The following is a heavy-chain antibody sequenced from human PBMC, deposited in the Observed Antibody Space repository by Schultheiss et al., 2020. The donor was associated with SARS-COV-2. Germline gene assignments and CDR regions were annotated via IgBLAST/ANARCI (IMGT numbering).Heavy chain of an antibody. J-gene: IGHJ4*02. CDR2: IIGSGGST. CDR1: GFTFSSYA. V-gene: IGHV3-23*01. CDR3: ASDVLLWFGEPRYFDY. Sequence: GESLKISCAASGFTFSSYAMSWVRQAPGKGLEWVSAIIGSGGSTYYADSVKGRFTSSRDNSKNTLYLQMNSLRAEDTAVYYCASDVLLWFGEPRYFDYWGQGTLVTVAS. D-gene: IGHD3-10*01.